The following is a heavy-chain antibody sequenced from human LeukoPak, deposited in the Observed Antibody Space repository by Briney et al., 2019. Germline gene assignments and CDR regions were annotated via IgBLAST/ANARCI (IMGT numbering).Heavy chain of an antibody. V-gene: IGHV3-66*03. Sequence: PGGSLRLSCAASGFTVSSNYINWVRQAPGKGLEWVSVVYSSGSTSYAESVKGRFTISRDNSQNTLSLQMNSLRTEDSAVYYCAREVMFYYASGSSRDYYYYMDVWGKGTTVTVSS. CDR3: AREVMFYYASGSSRDYYYYMDV. J-gene: IGHJ6*03. CDR2: VYSSGST. D-gene: IGHD3-10*01. CDR1: GFTVSSNY.